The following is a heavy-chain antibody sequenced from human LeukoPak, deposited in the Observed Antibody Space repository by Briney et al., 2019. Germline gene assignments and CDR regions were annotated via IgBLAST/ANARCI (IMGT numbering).Heavy chain of an antibody. CDR2: INPNSGGT. CDR3: AREGVFWSGMGPMDV. J-gene: IGHJ6*03. CDR1: RYTSTGYY. V-gene: IGHV1-2*06. D-gene: IGHD3-3*01. Sequence: ASLKVSCKASRYTSTGYYMHWVRQAPGQGLEWMGRINPNSGGTNYAQKFQGRVTTTRDTSISTAYMELSRLRSDDTAVYYCAREGVFWSGMGPMDVWGKGTTVTVSS.